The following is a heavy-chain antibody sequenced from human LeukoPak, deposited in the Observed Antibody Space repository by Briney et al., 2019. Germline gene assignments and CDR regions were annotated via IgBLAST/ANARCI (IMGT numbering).Heavy chain of an antibody. Sequence: PGGSLRLSCATSGFTFDDHTMHWVRQAPGKGLEWVSFISWDGGNTYYADSVKGRFSISRDNSKNSLYLQMNSLRTEDTALYYCAKDGKVGLYYFAYWGQGTLVTVSS. CDR3: AKDGKVGLYYFAY. J-gene: IGHJ4*02. CDR2: ISWDGGNT. D-gene: IGHD1-26*01. CDR1: GFTFDDHT. V-gene: IGHV3-43*01.